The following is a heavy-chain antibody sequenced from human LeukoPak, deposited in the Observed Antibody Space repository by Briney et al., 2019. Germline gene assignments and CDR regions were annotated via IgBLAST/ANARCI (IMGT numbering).Heavy chain of an antibody. V-gene: IGHV4-59*02. D-gene: IGHD1-1*01. J-gene: IGHJ6*03. CDR3: ARGRVSSSTWYSTYYYYFYMDV. Sequence: SENLSLTCSVSDDSVTMDYWTWIRQPPGKGLEWIGYVDHTGSTNFNPSLNGRVSISRDTTKNLFSLRLRSVTAADTAVYFCARGRVSSSTWYSTYYYYFYMDVWGKGTTVTVSS. CDR1: DDSVTMDY. CDR2: VDHTGST.